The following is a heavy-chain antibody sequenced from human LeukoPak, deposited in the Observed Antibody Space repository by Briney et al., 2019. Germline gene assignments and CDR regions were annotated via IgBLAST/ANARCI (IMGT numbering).Heavy chain of an antibody. J-gene: IGHJ3*02. D-gene: IGHD6-13*01. V-gene: IGHV3-30*04. CDR1: GFTFSSYA. Sequence: GGSLRLSCAASGFTFSSYAMHWVRQAPGKGLEWVAVISYDGSNKYYADSVKGRFTISRDNSKNTLYLQMNGLRAEDTAVYYCARDPIAAAGADAFDIWGQGTMVTVSS. CDR3: ARDPIAAAGADAFDI. CDR2: ISYDGSNK.